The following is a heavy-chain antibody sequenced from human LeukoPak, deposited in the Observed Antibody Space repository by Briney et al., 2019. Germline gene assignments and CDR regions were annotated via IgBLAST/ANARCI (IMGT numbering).Heavy chain of an antibody. Sequence: RAGGSLRLSCSASGFTFSSYAMHWVRQAPGKGLEYVSAISSDGGSTSCADSVKGRFTVSRDNSKSTLYLQMSGLRAEDTAVYYCVKDGSRWQFWGQGTTVTVSS. J-gene: IGHJ6*02. D-gene: IGHD6-13*01. CDR3: VKDGSRWQF. V-gene: IGHV3-64D*06. CDR1: GFTFSSYA. CDR2: ISSDGGST.